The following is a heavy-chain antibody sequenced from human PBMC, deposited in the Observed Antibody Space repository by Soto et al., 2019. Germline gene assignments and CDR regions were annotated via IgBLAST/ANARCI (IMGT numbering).Heavy chain of an antibody. CDR2: IYYSGST. CDR3: AILNYDFWIGQRGDGFDP. J-gene: IGHJ5*02. CDR1: GGSISSYY. D-gene: IGHD3-3*01. Sequence: PSATLSLTCPVSGGSISSYYWSWIRQPPGKGLEWIGYIYYSGSTNYNPSLKSRVTISVDTSKNQFSLKLSSVTAADTAVYYCAILNYDFWIGQRGDGFDPWGQVTLVTVAS. V-gene: IGHV4-59*01.